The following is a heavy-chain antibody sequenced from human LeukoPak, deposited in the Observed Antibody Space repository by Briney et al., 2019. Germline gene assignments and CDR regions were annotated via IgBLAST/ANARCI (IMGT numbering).Heavy chain of an antibody. V-gene: IGHV2-5*02. Sequence: ESGPTLVKPTQNLTLTCSFSGFSLTTYGEGVAWIRQPPGKALEWLALIYWDDDERYSPSPRSRLSITKDTSRSQVVLTMANMDPVDTATYYCAHMGYFDSSGYFRYYFDYWGQGTLVTVSS. CDR2: IYWDDDE. CDR3: AHMGYFDSSGYFRYYFDY. D-gene: IGHD3-22*01. CDR1: GFSLTTYGEG. J-gene: IGHJ4*02.